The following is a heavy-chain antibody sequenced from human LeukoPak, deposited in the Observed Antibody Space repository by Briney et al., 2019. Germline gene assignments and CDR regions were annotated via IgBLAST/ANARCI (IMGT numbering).Heavy chain of an antibody. CDR3: ARVGYYGSGSYAPFDY. Sequence: GGSLRLSCAASGFTFSSYEMNWVRQAPGKGLEWVSYISSSGSTIYYADSVKGRFTISRDNAKNSLYLQMNSLRAEDTAVYYCARVGYYGSGSYAPFDYWGQGTLVTVSS. CDR1: GFTFSSYE. V-gene: IGHV3-48*03. J-gene: IGHJ4*02. D-gene: IGHD3-10*01. CDR2: ISSSGSTI.